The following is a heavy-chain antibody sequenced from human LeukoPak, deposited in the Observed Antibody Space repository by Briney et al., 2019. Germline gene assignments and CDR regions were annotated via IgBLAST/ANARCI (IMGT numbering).Heavy chain of an antibody. J-gene: IGHJ4*02. CDR3: AKGPGDYDFWSGYLN. CDR2: ISGSGGST. Sequence: GGSLRLSCAASGFTFSSYGMSWARQAPGKGLEWVSSISGSGGSTYYADSVKGRFTISRDNSKNTLYLQMNSLRAEDTALYYCAKGPGDYDFWSGYLNWGQGTLVTVSS. CDR1: GFTFSSYG. D-gene: IGHD3-3*01. V-gene: IGHV3-23*01.